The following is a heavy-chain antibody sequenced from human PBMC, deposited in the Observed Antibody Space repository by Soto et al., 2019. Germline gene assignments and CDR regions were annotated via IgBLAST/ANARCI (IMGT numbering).Heavy chain of an antibody. D-gene: IGHD3-3*01. CDR1: GFTFSSYA. V-gene: IGHV3-30-3*01. J-gene: IGHJ4*02. CDR2: ISYDGSNK. CDR3: ARDHSMSIYGITIFGVVSH. Sequence: GGSLRLSCAASGFTFSSYAMHWVRQAPGKGLEWVAVISYDGSNKYYEDSVKGRFTISRDNSKNTLYLQMNSLRAEDTAVYYCARDHSMSIYGITIFGVVSHWGQGTLVTVSS.